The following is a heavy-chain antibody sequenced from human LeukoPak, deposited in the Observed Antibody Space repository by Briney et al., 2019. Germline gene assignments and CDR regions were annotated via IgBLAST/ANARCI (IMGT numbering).Heavy chain of an antibody. CDR1: GFTFSSYS. CDR3: ARPIDTAMVTVFDY. Sequence: PGGSLRLSCAASGFTFSSYSMNWVRQAPGKGLEWVSSISSSSSYIYYADSVKGRFTISRDNAKNSLYLQMNSLRAEDTAVYYCARPIDTAMVTVFDYWGQGTLVTVSS. V-gene: IGHV3-21*04. J-gene: IGHJ4*02. D-gene: IGHD5-18*01. CDR2: ISSSSSYI.